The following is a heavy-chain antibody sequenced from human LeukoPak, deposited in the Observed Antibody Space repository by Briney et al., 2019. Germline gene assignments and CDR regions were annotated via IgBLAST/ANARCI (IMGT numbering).Heavy chain of an antibody. V-gene: IGHV4-31*03. J-gene: IGHJ4*02. D-gene: IGHD5-24*01. CDR2: IYYSGST. CDR3: ARANTHGYNYYFDY. Sequence: PSQTLSLTCTVSGGSISSGGYYWSWIRQHPGKGLEWIGYIYYSGSTYYNPSLKSRVTISVDTSKNQFPLKLSSVTAADTAVYYCARANTHGYNYYFDYWGQGTLVTVSS. CDR1: GGSISSGGYY.